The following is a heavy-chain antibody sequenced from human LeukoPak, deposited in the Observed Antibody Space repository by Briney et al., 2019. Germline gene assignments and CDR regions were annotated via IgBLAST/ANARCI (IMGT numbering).Heavy chain of an antibody. CDR3: ASLDYGDYADAFDI. CDR2: INPNSGGT. V-gene: IGHV1-2*02. D-gene: IGHD4-17*01. Sequence: AASVKVSCKASGYTFTGYYMHWVRQAPGQGLEWMGWINPNSGGTNYAQKFQGRVTMTRDTSISTAYMELSRLRSDDTAVYYCASLDYGDYADAFDIWGQGTMVTVSS. CDR1: GYTFTGYY. J-gene: IGHJ3*02.